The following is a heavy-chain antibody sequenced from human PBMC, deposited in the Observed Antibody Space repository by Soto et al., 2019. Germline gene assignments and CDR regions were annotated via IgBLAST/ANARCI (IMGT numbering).Heavy chain of an antibody. CDR1: GGTFSSYA. CDR2: IIPIFGTA. V-gene: IGHV1-69*13. Sequence: SVKVSCKASGGTFSSYAISWVRQAPGQGLEWMGGIIPIFGTANYAQKFQGRVTITADESTSTAYMELSSLRSEDTAVYYCARGRRGYSYGPAPWYYYGMDVWRQGTTVTVSS. CDR3: ARGRRGYSYGPAPWYYYGMDV. D-gene: IGHD5-18*01. J-gene: IGHJ6*02.